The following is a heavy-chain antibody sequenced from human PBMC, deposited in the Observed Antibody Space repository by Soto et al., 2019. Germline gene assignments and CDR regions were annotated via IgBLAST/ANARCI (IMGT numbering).Heavy chain of an antibody. D-gene: IGHD1-26*01. CDR1: GGTFSSFT. CDR2: IIPIYGTA. CDR3: AKDRRADWESYYYYAMDV. Sequence: SVEVSCKASGGTFSSFTISWVRQAPGQGLEWMGGIIPIYGTANYAQKFQGRVTITADASTRTAYMELSSLRSEDTAVYYCAKDRRADWESYYYYAMDVWGQGTTVTVSS. J-gene: IGHJ6*02. V-gene: IGHV1-69*13.